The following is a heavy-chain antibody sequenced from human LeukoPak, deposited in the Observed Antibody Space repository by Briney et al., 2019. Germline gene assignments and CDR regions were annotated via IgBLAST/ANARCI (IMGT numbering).Heavy chain of an antibody. V-gene: IGHV1-2*06. D-gene: IGHD5-18*01. Sequence: AASVKVSCKASGYTFTGYYMHWVRQAPGQGLEWMGRINPNSGGTNDAQKFQGRVTMTRDTSISTAYMELSRLRSDDTAVYYCAREGDTAMDNPFDYWGQGTLVTVSS. CDR1: GYTFTGYY. CDR2: INPNSGGT. CDR3: AREGDTAMDNPFDY. J-gene: IGHJ4*02.